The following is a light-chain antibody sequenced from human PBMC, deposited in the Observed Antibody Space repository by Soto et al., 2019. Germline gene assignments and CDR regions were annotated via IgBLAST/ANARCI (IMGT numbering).Light chain of an antibody. CDR2: DVS. V-gene: IGLV2-14*01. CDR1: SSDVGGYNY. Sequence: QSVLTQPASVSGSPGQSITISCTGTSSDVGGYNYVSWYQQHPGKAPKLMIYDVSKRPSGVSNRFSGSKSGNTASLTISGLQAEDEVDYYSSVYISSSTLNVFGTGTKVTVL. J-gene: IGLJ1*01. CDR3: SVYISSSTLNV.